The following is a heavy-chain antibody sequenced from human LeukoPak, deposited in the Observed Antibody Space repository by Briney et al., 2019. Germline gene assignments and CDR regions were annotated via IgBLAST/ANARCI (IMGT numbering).Heavy chain of an antibody. V-gene: IGHV3-74*01. J-gene: IGHJ4*02. CDR2: INSDGSST. CDR1: GFTFSSYW. CDR3: ARDYRYCSSTSCHIPENYFDY. Sequence: GGSLRLSCAASGFTFSSYWMHWVRHAPGKGLVWVSRINSDGSSTSYADSVKGRFTISRDNAKNTLHLQMNSLRAEDTAVYYCARDYRYCSSTSCHIPENYFDYWGQGTLVTVSS. D-gene: IGHD2-2*01.